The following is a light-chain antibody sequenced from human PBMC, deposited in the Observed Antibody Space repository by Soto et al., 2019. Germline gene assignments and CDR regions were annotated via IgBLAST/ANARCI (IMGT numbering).Light chain of an antibody. CDR2: DVN. CDR1: SSDVGSYDY. J-gene: IGLJ1*01. CDR3: CAYSTSGTHV. Sequence: QSVLTRPASVSGSPGQSITFSCTGTSSDVGSYDYVSWHQQHPGKAPKLIIYDVNNRPSGVPSRFSGSKSGNTASLIISGLQTEDEADYYCCAYSTSGTHVFGTGTKVTVL. V-gene: IGLV2-14*03.